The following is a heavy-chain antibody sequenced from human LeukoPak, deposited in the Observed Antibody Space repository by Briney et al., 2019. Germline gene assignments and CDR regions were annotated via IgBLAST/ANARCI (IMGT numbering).Heavy chain of an antibody. CDR3: ARVYIADYYDSSGYYYGEYFQH. Sequence: ASVKVSCKASAYTFTGYYMHWVRQAPGQGLEWMGWINPNSGGTNYAQKFQGRVTMTRDTSISTAYMELSRLRSDDTAVYYCARVYIADYYDSSGYYYGEYFQHWGQGTLVTVSS. CDR2: INPNSGGT. CDR1: AYTFTGYY. J-gene: IGHJ1*01. D-gene: IGHD3-22*01. V-gene: IGHV1-2*02.